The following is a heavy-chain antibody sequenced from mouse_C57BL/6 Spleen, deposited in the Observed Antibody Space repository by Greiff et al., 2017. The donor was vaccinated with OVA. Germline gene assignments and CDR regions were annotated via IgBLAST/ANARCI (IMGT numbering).Heavy chain of an antibody. CDR2: IYPGDGDT. V-gene: IGHV1-82*01. CDR1: GYAFSSSW. Sequence: VNVVESGPELVKPGASVKISCKASGYAFSSSWMNWVKQRPGKGLEWIGRIYPGDGDTNYNGKFKGKATLTADTSSSTAYMQLSSLTSEDSAVYFGAREGEYWGRAMDYWGQGTSVTVSS. D-gene: IGHD4-1*01. J-gene: IGHJ4*01. CDR3: AREGEYWGRAMDY.